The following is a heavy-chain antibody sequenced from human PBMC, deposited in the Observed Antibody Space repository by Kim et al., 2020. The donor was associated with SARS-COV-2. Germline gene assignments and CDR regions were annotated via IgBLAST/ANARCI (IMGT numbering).Heavy chain of an antibody. V-gene: IGHV3-15*01. CDR3: TTGVH. CDR1: RFAFTNAW. J-gene: IGHJ4*02. Sequence: GGSLRLSCAASRFAFTNAWMGWVRQAPGKGLEWVGRIKRISDGGTIHYAASVNGRFTISRDDSKTTLYLQMNSLKTEDSGVYFCTTGVHWGQGTLVTVSS. CDR2: IKRISDGGTI.